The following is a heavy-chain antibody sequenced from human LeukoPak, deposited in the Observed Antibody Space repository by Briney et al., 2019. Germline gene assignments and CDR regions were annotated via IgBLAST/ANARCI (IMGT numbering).Heavy chain of an antibody. Sequence: GESLKISCKGSGDSFTSYWISWGRRMPGKGGEWMGRIDPSDSYTNYSPSFQGHVTISADKSISTAYLQWSSLKASDTAMYYCATSQGYCSGGSCYEDWFDPWGQGTLVTVSS. CDR2: IDPSDSYT. D-gene: IGHD2-15*01. CDR3: ATSQGYCSGGSCYEDWFDP. CDR1: GDSFTSYW. V-gene: IGHV5-10-1*01. J-gene: IGHJ5*02.